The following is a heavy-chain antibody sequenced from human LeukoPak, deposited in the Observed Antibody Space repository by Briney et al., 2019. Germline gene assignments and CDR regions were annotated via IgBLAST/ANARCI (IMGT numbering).Heavy chain of an antibody. CDR3: AKDFRGYGHFFDY. Sequence: GGSLRLSCAASGFTFSSFALSWVRQAPGKGLEWVSAISGSGDNTFYADSVRGRFTISRDNTKNILYLQMNSLRGEDTAIYYCAKDFRGYGHFFDYWGQGTLVTVS. J-gene: IGHJ4*02. V-gene: IGHV3-23*01. CDR2: ISGSGDNT. D-gene: IGHD5-18*01. CDR1: GFTFSSFA.